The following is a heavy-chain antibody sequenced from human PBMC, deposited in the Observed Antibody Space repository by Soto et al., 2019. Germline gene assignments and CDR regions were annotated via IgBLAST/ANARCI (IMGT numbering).Heavy chain of an antibody. CDR2: IYDNGIT. CDR1: GRSITSYY. J-gene: IGHJ4*02. D-gene: IGHD3-22*01. V-gene: IGHV4-59*12. Sequence: QVVLQESGPGLVKPSETLSLTCSVSGRSITSYYWSWVRQPPGKGLEWIGYIYDNGITSQNPSLKSRVTMSADTSQNQCSLTLTSVTGADTAVYFCARTYDSNGYANEFDSWGQGILVTVTS. CDR3: ARTYDSNGYANEFDS.